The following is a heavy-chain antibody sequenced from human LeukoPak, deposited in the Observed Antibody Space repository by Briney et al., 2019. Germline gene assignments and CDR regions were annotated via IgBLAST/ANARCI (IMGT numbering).Heavy chain of an antibody. CDR1: GFTFSNLW. V-gene: IGHV3-7*01. D-gene: IGHD1-26*01. J-gene: IGHJ4*02. CDR2: INQDGNDK. CDR3: VRVVGATTAGY. Sequence: GGSLRLSCAASGFTFSNLWMTWVRQASGKGLEWVANINQDGNDKYYVESVKGRFTISRDNAKNSVYLQMSSLRAEDTALYYCVRVVGATTAGYWGQGTLVTVSS.